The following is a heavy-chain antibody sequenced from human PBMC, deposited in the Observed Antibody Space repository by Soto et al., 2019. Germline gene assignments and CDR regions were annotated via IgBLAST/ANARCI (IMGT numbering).Heavy chain of an antibody. V-gene: IGHV2-5*02. CDR3: AHLTTGGFYFDY. D-gene: IGHD1-26*01. CDR1: GFSLRTSGVG. Sequence: QITLKESGPTLVKPTQTLTLTCTFSGFSLRTSGVGVGWIRQPPGKALEWLALIYWDDGKRYSPSLKSRLTIXKYXSKNQVVLRMTNMDPVDTATYYCAHLTTGGFYFDYWGQGTLVTVSS. CDR2: IYWDDGK. J-gene: IGHJ4*02.